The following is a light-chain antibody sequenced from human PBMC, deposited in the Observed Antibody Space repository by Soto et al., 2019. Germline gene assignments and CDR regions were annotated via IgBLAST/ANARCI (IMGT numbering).Light chain of an antibody. Sequence: QSALTQPRSASGSPGQSVTISCTGTSSDVGAYNYVSWYQQHPGKAPKLVIFEVTQRPSGVPDRFSGSKSGNTASLTVSGLQAEDEADYYCSSYGGNKNSVLFGGGTKLTVL. V-gene: IGLV2-8*01. J-gene: IGLJ3*02. CDR1: SSDVGAYNY. CDR2: EVT. CDR3: SSYGGNKNSVL.